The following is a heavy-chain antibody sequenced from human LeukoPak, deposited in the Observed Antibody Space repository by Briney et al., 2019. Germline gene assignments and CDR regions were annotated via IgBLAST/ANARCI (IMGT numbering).Heavy chain of an antibody. D-gene: IGHD3-22*01. J-gene: IGHJ3*02. CDR1: GGSISSGGYY. CDR3: GRGRGVYSVDI. V-gene: IGHV4-31*03. CDR2: IYNSGST. Sequence: SETLSLTCTVSGGSISSGGYYWCWIRQHPGEGLEWIGYIYNSGSTYYNPSLKSRTTMSVDTSKNQFSLKLSSVTAADTAVYYGGRGRGVYSVDIWGQGTMVTVSS.